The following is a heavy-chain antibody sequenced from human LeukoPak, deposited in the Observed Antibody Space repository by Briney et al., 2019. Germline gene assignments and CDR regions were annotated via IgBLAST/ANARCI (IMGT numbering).Heavy chain of an antibody. D-gene: IGHD3-3*01. CDR2: IIPIFGTT. V-gene: IGHV1-69*13. Sequence: SVKVSCKASGGTFSSYAISWVRQAPGQGLEWMGGIIPIFGTTNYAQKFQGRVTITADESTSTAYMELSSLRSEDTAVYYCARSAFGDFWRPMDVWGKGTTVTVSS. J-gene: IGHJ6*03. CDR3: ARSAFGDFWRPMDV. CDR1: GGTFSSYA.